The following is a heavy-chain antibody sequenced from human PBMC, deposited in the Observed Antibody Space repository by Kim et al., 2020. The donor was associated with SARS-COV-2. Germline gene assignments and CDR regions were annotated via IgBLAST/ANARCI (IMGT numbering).Heavy chain of an antibody. CDR2: IYYSGST. D-gene: IGHD3-10*01. CDR1: GGSISSSSYY. Sequence: SETLSLTCTVSGGSISSSSYYWGWIRQPPGKGLEWIGSIYYSGSTYYNPSLKSRVTISVDTSKNQFSLKLSSVTAADTAVYYCANEERIRSGSYNYFDYWGQGTLVTVSS. V-gene: IGHV4-39*01. CDR3: ANEERIRSGSYNYFDY. J-gene: IGHJ4*02.